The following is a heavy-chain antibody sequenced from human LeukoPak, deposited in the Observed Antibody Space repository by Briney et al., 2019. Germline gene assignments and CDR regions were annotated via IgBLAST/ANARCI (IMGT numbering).Heavy chain of an antibody. V-gene: IGHV4-4*07. CDR2: IYTSGCT. J-gene: IGHJ6*03. CDR3: ARDHPHYYYYYMDV. Sequence: PSETLSLTCTVSGGSISSYYWSWIRQPAGKGLEWIGRIYTSGCTNYNPSLKSRVTMSVDTSKNQFSLKLSSVTAADTAVYYCARDHPHYYYYYMDVWGKGTTVTVSS. CDR1: GGSISSYY.